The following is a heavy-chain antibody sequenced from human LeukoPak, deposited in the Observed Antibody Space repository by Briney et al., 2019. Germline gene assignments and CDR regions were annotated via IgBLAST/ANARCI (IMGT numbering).Heavy chain of an antibody. D-gene: IGHD3-22*01. Sequence: ASVKVSCKASGYTFTSYGFNWVRQAPGQGLEWMGWISTYNGNTNYAQNFQGRVTMTTDTSTSTAYMEVRSLSSDDTAVYYCARDYYDSGTPGGYWGQGTLVTVSS. J-gene: IGHJ4*02. V-gene: IGHV1-18*01. CDR3: ARDYYDSGTPGGY. CDR2: ISTYNGNT. CDR1: GYTFTSYG.